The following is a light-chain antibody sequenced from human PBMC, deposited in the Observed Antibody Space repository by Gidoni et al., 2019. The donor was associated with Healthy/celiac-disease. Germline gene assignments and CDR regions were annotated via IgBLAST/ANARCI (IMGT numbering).Light chain of an antibody. Sequence: DIQMTQSPSTLSASVGDRVTITCRASQSISNWLAWYQQKPGKAPKLLIYKASSLESGVPSRFSGSGSGTDFTLTTSSLQPDDFATYYCQHPWTFGQGTKVEIK. CDR2: KAS. V-gene: IGKV1-5*03. CDR1: QSISNW. CDR3: QHPWT. J-gene: IGKJ1*01.